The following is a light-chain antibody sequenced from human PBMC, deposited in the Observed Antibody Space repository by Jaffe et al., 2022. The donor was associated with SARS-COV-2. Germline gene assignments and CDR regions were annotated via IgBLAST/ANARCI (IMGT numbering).Light chain of an antibody. V-gene: IGLV2-14*01. CDR3: NSYTSSSTVV. Sequence: QSALTQPASVSGSPGQSITISCTGSSSDVGGYNYVSWFQHHPGKAPKLLISEISNRPSGVPDRFSGSKSGNTASLTISGLQAEDEADYYCNSYTSSSTVVFGGGTKLTVL. J-gene: IGLJ2*01. CDR2: EIS. CDR1: SSDVGGYNY.